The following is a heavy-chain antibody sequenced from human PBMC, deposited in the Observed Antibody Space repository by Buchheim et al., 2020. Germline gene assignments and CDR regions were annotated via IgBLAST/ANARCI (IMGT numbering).Heavy chain of an antibody. CDR3: ARGSGGREWLVPIYYYYYGMDV. CDR2: ISSSGSTI. J-gene: IGHJ6*02. Sequence: EVQLVESGGGLVQPGGSLRLSCAASGFTFSSYEMNWVRQAPGKGLEWVSYISSSGSTIYYADSVKGRFTISRDHAKNSLYLQMNSLRAEDTAVYYCARGSGGREWLVPIYYYYYGMDVWGQGTT. D-gene: IGHD6-19*01. V-gene: IGHV3-48*03. CDR1: GFTFSSYE.